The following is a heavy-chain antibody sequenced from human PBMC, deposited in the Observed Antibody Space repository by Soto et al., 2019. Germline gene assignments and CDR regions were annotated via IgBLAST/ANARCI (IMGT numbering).Heavy chain of an antibody. J-gene: IGHJ4*02. D-gene: IGHD2-15*01. CDR3: ARDNGVVGPAQTKS. V-gene: IGHV3-48*01. Sequence: EVQLVESGGGLVQPGGSLRLSCAASGFTFSSYNMNWVRQAPGKGLEWVSYISSSSSTIYYADSVKGRFTISRDNAKNSLYLQMNSLRAEDTAVYYCARDNGVVGPAQTKSWGQGTLVTVSS. CDR1: GFTFSSYN. CDR2: ISSSSSTI.